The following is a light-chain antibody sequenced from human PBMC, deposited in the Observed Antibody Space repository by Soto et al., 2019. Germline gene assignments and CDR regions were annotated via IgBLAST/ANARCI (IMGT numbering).Light chain of an antibody. Sequence: QPVLTQSPSASASLGASVKLTCTLSSGHSSNAIAWHQQQPEKGPRYLMKINSDGSHSQGDGIPDRFSGSSSGAERYLTISSLQSEDEADYYCQTWGTGFWVFGGGTKLTVL. J-gene: IGLJ3*02. CDR3: QTWGTGFWV. V-gene: IGLV4-69*01. CDR2: INSDGSH. CDR1: SGHSSNA.